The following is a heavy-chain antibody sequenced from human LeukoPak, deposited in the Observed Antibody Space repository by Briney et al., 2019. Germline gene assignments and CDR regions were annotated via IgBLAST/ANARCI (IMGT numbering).Heavy chain of an antibody. CDR2: IYYSGST. D-gene: IGHD3-9*01. Sequence: ASETLSLTCTVSGGSISSYYWSWIRQPPGKGLEWMGYIYYSGSTNYNPSLKSRVTISVDTSKNQFSLKLSSVTAADTAVYYCARRRNDILTGPYYYYYGMDVWGQGTTVTVSS. CDR3: ARRRNDILTGPYYYYYGMDV. CDR1: GGSISSYY. J-gene: IGHJ6*02. V-gene: IGHV4-59*08.